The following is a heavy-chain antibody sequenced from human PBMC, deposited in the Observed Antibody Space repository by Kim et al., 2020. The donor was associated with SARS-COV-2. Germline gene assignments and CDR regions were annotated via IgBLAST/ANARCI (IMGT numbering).Heavy chain of an antibody. J-gene: IGHJ4*02. Sequence: GGSLRLSCAASGFTFSSYAMHWVRQAPGKGLEWVAVISYDGSNKYYADSVKGRFTISRDNSKNTLYLQMNSLRAEDTAVYYCARALGPSSGYYYAFDYWGQGTLVTVSS. CDR3: ARALGPSSGYYYAFDY. D-gene: IGHD3-22*01. CDR1: GFTFSSYA. CDR2: ISYDGSNK. V-gene: IGHV3-30*04.